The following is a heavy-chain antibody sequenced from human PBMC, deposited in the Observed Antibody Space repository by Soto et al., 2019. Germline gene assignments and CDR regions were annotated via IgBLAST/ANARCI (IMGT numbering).Heavy chain of an antibody. CDR2: ISSSGSTI. J-gene: IGHJ6*02. CDR3: ARGAPAADV. Sequence: QVQLVESGGGLVKPGGSLRLSCAASGFTFSDYYMSWIRQAPGKGLEWVSHISSSGSTIYYAHSVEGRFTISGDNAKNSLYLQRNSVRDENTVVYYCARGAPAADVWGQGSTVTVSS. V-gene: IGHV3-11*01. D-gene: IGHD2-15*01. CDR1: GFTFSDYY.